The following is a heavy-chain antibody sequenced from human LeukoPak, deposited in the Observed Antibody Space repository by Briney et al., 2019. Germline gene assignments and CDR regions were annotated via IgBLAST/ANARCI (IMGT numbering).Heavy chain of an antibody. J-gene: IGHJ4*02. Sequence: PGGSLRLSCAASGFTFSSYSMNWVRQAPGKGLEWVSSISSSSSYIYYADSVKGRFTISRDNAKNSLYLQMNSLRAEDTAVYYCARGSTTVTKGFDYGGQGPLVTVSS. CDR2: ISSSSSYI. CDR1: GFTFSSYS. V-gene: IGHV3-21*01. CDR3: ARGSTTVTKGFDY. D-gene: IGHD4-17*01.